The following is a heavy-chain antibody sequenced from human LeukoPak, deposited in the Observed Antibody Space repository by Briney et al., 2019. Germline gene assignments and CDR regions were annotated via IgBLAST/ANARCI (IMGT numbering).Heavy chain of an antibody. V-gene: IGHV3-23*01. J-gene: IGHJ3*02. CDR1: GFTFSSYG. CDR3: AKGSREWELLDAFDI. Sequence: PGGSLRLSCVASGFTFSSYGMSWVRQAPGKGLEWVSGISGSGVGTDYADSVKGRFTISRDNAKNTLYLQMNSLRAEDTAVYYCAKGSREWELLDAFDIWGQGTMVTVS. D-gene: IGHD1-26*01. CDR2: ISGSGVGT.